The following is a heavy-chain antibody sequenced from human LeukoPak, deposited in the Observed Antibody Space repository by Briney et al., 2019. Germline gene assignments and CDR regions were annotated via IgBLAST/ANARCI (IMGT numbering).Heavy chain of an antibody. CDR1: GYIFTSYG. J-gene: IGHJ6*02. D-gene: IGHD2-2*02. CDR3: ASWELLYGLGMDV. V-gene: IGHV1-46*01. CDR2: INPSGGST. Sequence: ASVKVSCKASGYIFTSYGISWVRQAPGQGLEWMGIINPSGGSTSYAQKFQGRVTMTGDTSTSTVYMELSSLRSEDTAVYYCASWELLYGLGMDVWGQGTTVTVSS.